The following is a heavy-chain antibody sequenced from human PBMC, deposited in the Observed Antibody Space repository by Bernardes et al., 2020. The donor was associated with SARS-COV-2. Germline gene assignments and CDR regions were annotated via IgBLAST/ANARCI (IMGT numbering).Heavy chain of an antibody. J-gene: IGHJ3*02. V-gene: IGHV3-30*18. CDR3: AKDFRIQLWYDAFDM. Sequence: GGSLRLSCAASGFTVSSNYMSWVRQAPGKGLEWVAGIFFDGSNEYYADSVKGRFTISRDNFRNTLYLQMSSLRAEDTAIYFCAKDFRIQLWYDAFDMWGQGTMVTVSS. CDR2: IFFDGSNE. D-gene: IGHD5-18*01. CDR1: GFTVSSNY.